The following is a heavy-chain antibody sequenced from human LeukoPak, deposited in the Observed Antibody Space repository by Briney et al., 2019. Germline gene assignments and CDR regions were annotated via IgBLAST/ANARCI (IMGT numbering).Heavy chain of an antibody. CDR3: ARLTTVTTYYFDY. Sequence: PSQTLSLTCTDSGGSISSGSYYWSWIRQPAGKGLEWIGRIYTSGSTNYNPSLKSRVTISVDTSKNQFSLKLSSVTAADTAVYYCARLTTVTTYYFDYWGQGTLVTVSS. J-gene: IGHJ4*02. CDR2: IYTSGST. D-gene: IGHD4-17*01. V-gene: IGHV4-61*02. CDR1: GGSISSGSYY.